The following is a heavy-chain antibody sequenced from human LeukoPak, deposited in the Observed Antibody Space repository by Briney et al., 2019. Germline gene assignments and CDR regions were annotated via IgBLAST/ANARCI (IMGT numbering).Heavy chain of an antibody. CDR3: ARERPTVAGRPGGFDY. CDR2: IYTSGST. Sequence: SETLSLTCTVSGGSISSYYWSWIRQPAGKGLEWIGRIYTSGSTNYNPSLKSRVTMSVDTSKNQFSLKLSSVTAADTAVYYCARERPTVAGRPGGFDYWGQGTLVTVSS. J-gene: IGHJ4*02. V-gene: IGHV4-4*07. CDR1: GGSISSYY. D-gene: IGHD6-19*01.